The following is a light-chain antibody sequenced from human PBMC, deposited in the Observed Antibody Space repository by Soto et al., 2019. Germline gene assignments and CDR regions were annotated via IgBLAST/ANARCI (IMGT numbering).Light chain of an antibody. CDR1: QSVDSKY. J-gene: IGKJ2*01. V-gene: IGKV3-20*01. CDR2: GAS. CDR3: QQYASSPYT. Sequence: EILLTQSPGTLSLSPGERATLSCRASQSVDSKYLAWYQQKPGQAPRLLIYGASNRPTGIPDKFSGSGSGTDFTLTITRPEPEDFAVYYCQQYASSPYTFGQGTILEIK.